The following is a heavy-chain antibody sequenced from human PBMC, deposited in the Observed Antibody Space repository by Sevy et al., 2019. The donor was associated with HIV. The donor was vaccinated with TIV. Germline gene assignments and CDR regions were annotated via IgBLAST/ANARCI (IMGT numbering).Heavy chain of an antibody. CDR1: GGTFSSYA. D-gene: IGHD4-17*01. CDR2: IIPIFGTA. Sequence: ASVKVSCKASGGTFSSYAISWVRQAPGQGLEWMGGIIPIFGTANYAQKFQGRVTITADESTSTAYMELSSLRSEDTAVYYCARGASYGDYVDYYYGMDVWAKGPRSPSP. CDR3: ARGASYGDYVDYYYGMDV. J-gene: IGHJ6*02. V-gene: IGHV1-69*13.